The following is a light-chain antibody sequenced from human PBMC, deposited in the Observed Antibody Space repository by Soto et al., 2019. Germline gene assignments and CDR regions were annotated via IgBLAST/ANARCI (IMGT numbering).Light chain of an antibody. J-gene: IGKJ5*01. V-gene: IGKV3-20*01. CDR2: GAY. CDR3: QQYGSSKIT. Sequence: EIVLTQSPGTLSLSPGERATLSSRASQSVSSSYLAWYQQKPGQAPRLXIYGAYSRATGIPDRFSGSGAGTDFTLTISKLEPEDFAVDYCQQYGSSKITFGQGTRLEIK. CDR1: QSVSSSY.